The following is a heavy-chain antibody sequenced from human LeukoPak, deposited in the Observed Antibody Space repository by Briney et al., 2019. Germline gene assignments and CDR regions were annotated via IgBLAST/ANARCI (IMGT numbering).Heavy chain of an antibody. V-gene: IGHV4-34*01. D-gene: IGHD1-14*01. CDR3: ARDTGPWGDNHFDY. J-gene: IGHJ4*02. Sequence: SETLSLTCAVYGGSFSGYYWSWIRQPPGKGLEWIGEINHSGSTNYNPSLKSRVTISVDTSKNQFSLKLSSVTAADTAVYYCARDTGPWGDNHFDYWGQGTLVTVSS. CDR1: GGSFSGYY. CDR2: INHSGST.